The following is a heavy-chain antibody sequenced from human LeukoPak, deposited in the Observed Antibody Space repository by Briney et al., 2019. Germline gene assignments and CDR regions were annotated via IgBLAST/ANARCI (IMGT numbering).Heavy chain of an antibody. CDR2: INPNSGGT. V-gene: IGHV1-2*02. CDR1: GYTFTGYY. J-gene: IGHJ4*02. D-gene: IGHD3-3*01. CDR3: ARANPFRSGSQGYFDY. Sequence: ASVKVSCKASGYTFTGYYMHWVRQAPGQGLEWMGWINPNSGGTNYAQKFQGRVTMTRDTSISTAYMELSRLRSDDTAVYYCARANPFRSGSQGYFDYWGQGTLATVSS.